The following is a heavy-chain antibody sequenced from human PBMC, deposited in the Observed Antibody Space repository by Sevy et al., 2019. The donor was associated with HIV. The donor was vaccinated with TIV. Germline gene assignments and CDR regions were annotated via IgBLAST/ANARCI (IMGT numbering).Heavy chain of an antibody. D-gene: IGHD3-22*01. CDR3: ARFAYYYDSSGYYSGYFDY. CDR2: INHSGST. CDR1: GGSFSGYY. V-gene: IGHV4-34*01. J-gene: IGHJ4*02. Sequence: QSQTLSLTCAVYGGSFSGYYWSWIRQPPGKGLEWIGEINHSGSTNYNPSLKSRVTISVDTSKNQFSLKLSSVTAADTAVYYCARFAYYYDSSGYYSGYFDYWGQGTLVTVSS.